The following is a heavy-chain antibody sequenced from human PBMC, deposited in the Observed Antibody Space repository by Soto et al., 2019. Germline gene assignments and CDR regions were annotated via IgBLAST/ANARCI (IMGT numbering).Heavy chain of an antibody. CDR1: GFTFSSYA. CDR3: ARVYKELLTNYYFDY. J-gene: IGHJ4*02. Sequence: QPGRSLRLSCAASGFTFSSYAMHWVRQAPGKGLEWVAVISYDGSNKYYADSVKGRFTISRDNSKNTLYLQMNSLRAEDTAVYYCARVYKELLTNYYFDYRGQGTLVTVSS. D-gene: IGHD1-26*01. CDR2: ISYDGSNK. V-gene: IGHV3-30-3*01.